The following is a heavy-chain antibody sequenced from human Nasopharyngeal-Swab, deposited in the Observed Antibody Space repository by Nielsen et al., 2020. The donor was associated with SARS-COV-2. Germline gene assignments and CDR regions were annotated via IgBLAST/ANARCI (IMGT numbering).Heavy chain of an antibody. Sequence: GGSLRLSCVASGFSFDDYTMHWVRQAPGKGLEWVSGISWKSGNMGYADSVKGRFTISRDNAKNSVYLQMNSLRPEDTALYYCAKTMVRGDFYYFLDVWGKGTTVTVSS. CDR1: GFSFDDYT. D-gene: IGHD3-10*01. J-gene: IGHJ6*03. CDR2: ISWKSGNM. CDR3: AKTMVRGDFYYFLDV. V-gene: IGHV3-9*01.